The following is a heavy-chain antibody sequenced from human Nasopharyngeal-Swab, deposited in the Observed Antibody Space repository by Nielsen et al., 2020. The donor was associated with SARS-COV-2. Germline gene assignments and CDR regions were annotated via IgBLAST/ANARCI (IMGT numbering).Heavy chain of an antibody. Sequence: ESLKISCTVSGDSIAYSTFYWGWIRQPPGKGLEWIGNIYYNGNTYQNPSLKSRLTISVDKSKNQFSLQLSSVTAADTAVYYCVRSSSWYYFEYWAQGTQVTVSS. CDR3: VRSSSWYYFEY. J-gene: IGHJ4*02. D-gene: IGHD6-13*01. CDR1: GDSIAYSTFY. V-gene: IGHV4-39*01. CDR2: IYYNGNT.